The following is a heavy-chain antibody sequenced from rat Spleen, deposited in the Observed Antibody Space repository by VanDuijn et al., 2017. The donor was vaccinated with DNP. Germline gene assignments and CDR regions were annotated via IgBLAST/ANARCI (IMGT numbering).Heavy chain of an antibody. CDR1: GFSLTNYG. V-gene: IGHV2S75*01. D-gene: IGHD2-1*01. Sequence: QVQLKESGPVLVQASETLSLTCTVSGFSLTNYGVIWVRQSPGKGLEWMGIIWGHGSTDYNSALKSRLSINRDTSKSQVFLKMNSLQPEDTGTYYCARHTYGHFFDYWGQGVMVTVSS. CDR2: IWGHGST. J-gene: IGHJ2*01. CDR3: ARHTYGHFFDY.